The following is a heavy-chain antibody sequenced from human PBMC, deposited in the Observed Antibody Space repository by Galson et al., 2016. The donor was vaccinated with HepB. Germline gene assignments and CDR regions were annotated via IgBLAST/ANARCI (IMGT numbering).Heavy chain of an antibody. J-gene: IGHJ6*02. CDR1: GFTFSSYW. Sequence: SLRLSCAASGFTFSSYWMVWVRQAPGEGLHWVAYITSNSDTIYYADSVKGRFTISRDNAKNSLYLQMNSLRDEDTAVYYCARGRRYCTDGVCHPGVDVWGQGTTVTVSS. D-gene: IGHD2-8*01. CDR2: ITSNSDTI. V-gene: IGHV3-48*02. CDR3: ARGRRYCTDGVCHPGVDV.